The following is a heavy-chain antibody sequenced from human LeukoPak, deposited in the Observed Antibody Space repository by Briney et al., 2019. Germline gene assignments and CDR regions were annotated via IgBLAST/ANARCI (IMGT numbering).Heavy chain of an antibody. CDR1: GGSISSYY. CDR2: IYYSGST. V-gene: IGHV4-59*12. D-gene: IGHD3-9*01. J-gene: IGHJ4*02. CDR3: ARAKTELRYFDWFLFDY. Sequence: SETLSLTCTVSGGSISSYYWSWIRQPPGKGLEWIGYIYYSGSTNYNPSLKSRVTISVDTSKNQFSLKLSSVTAADTAVHYCARAKTELRYFDWFLFDYWGQGTLVTVSS.